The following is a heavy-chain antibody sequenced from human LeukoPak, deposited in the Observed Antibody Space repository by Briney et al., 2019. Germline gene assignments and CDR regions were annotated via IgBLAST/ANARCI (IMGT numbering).Heavy chain of an antibody. CDR3: ARAREDCSGGSCYLPTEFDY. CDR1: GFTFSSYW. Sequence: GGSLRLSCAASGFTFSSYWMHWVRQAPGKGLVWVSRINSDGSSTSYADSVKGRFTISRDNAKNTLYLQMNSLRAEDTAVYYCARAREDCSGGSCYLPTEFDYWGQGTLVTVSS. J-gene: IGHJ4*02. D-gene: IGHD2-15*01. V-gene: IGHV3-74*01. CDR2: INSDGSST.